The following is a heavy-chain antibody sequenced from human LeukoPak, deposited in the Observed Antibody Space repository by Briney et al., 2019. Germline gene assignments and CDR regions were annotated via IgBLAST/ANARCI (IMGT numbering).Heavy chain of an antibody. CDR2: ISGSSSYI. D-gene: IGHD3-3*01. CDR3: ARGRGFWSGYYLDY. V-gene: IGHV3-21*01. CDR1: GFTFSSYS. Sequence: PGGSLRLSCAASGFTFSSYSMNWVRQAPGKGLEWVSSISGSSSYIYYADSVKGRFTISRDNAKNSLYLQMNSLRAEDTAVYYCARGRGFWSGYYLDYWGQGTLVTVSS. J-gene: IGHJ4*02.